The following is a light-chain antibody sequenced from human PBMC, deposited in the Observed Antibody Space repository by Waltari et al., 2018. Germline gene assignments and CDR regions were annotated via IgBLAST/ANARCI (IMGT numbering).Light chain of an antibody. Sequence: QSALTQSASVSGSPGQSITISCIGTSSDVGGYNYVSWYQQHPGKAPKLMIYDVSKRPSGVSNRFSGSKSGNTASLTISGLQAEDEADYYCCSYAGSSTLVFGGGTKLTVL. J-gene: IGLJ2*01. CDR2: DVS. CDR1: SSDVGGYNY. V-gene: IGLV2-23*02. CDR3: CSYAGSSTLV.